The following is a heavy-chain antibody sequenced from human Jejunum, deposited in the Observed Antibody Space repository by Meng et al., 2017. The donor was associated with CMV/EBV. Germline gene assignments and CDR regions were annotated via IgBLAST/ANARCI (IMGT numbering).Heavy chain of an antibody. Sequence: GFTFSNYAMSWVRQAPGKGLEWVAAISNSGGSTYSADSVKGRFTISRDNSKNTLYLQMNSLRAEDTAIYYCAKRYCTGGSCSPDYWGQGTLVTVSS. CDR1: GFTFSNYA. D-gene: IGHD2-8*02. CDR2: ISNSGGST. J-gene: IGHJ4*02. CDR3: AKRYCTGGSCSPDY. V-gene: IGHV3-23*01.